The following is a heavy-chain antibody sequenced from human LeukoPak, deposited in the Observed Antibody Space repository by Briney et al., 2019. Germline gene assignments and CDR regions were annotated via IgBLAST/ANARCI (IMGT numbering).Heavy chain of an antibody. D-gene: IGHD3-22*01. CDR2: IKHDGTEK. CDR3: TTLGYHLDS. CDR1: EFSPTNFW. V-gene: IGHV3-7*01. J-gene: IGHJ4*02. Sequence: GGSLRLSCVASEFSPTNFWMTWVRRAPGRGLEWVANIKHDGTEKFYVDSVKGRFTISRDNARNSLYLQMNSLRAEDTALYYCTTLGYHLDSWGQGTLVTVSS.